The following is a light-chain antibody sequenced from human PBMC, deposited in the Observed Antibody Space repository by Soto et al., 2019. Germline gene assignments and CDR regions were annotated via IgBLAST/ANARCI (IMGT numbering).Light chain of an antibody. V-gene: IGKV1-5*03. CDR1: QTISSW. CDR2: KAS. J-gene: IGKJ1*01. CDR3: QHYNSSSEA. Sequence: DIQMTQCPSTLSGSVGYIVTVTCGASQTISSWLAWYQQKPGKAPKLLIYKASTLKSGVPSRFSGSGSGTEFTLTISSLQPDDFATYYCQHYNSSSEAFGQGTQVDIK.